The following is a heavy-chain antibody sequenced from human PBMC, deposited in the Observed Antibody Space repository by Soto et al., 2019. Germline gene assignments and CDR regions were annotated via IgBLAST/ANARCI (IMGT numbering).Heavy chain of an antibody. CDR1: GGSISSGDYY. D-gene: IGHD3-10*01. V-gene: IGHV4-30-4*01. J-gene: IGHJ4*02. Sequence: QVQLQESGPGLVKPSQTLSLTCTVSGGSISSGDYYWSWIRQPPGKDLEWIGYIYYTGSTYYLPSIKSRVTISVDTSKHQFSLKLSSVTAADTAVYYCARAQGAGVLVSWRQGTLVTVSS. CDR3: ARAQGAGVLVS. CDR2: IYYTGST.